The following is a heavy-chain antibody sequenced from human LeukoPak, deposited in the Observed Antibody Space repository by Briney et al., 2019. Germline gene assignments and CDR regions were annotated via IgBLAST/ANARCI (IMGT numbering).Heavy chain of an antibody. CDR3: ARIDYGDYVLLDY. CDR1: GGSISSSSAY. Sequence: PSETLSLTCTVSGGSISSSSAYWGWIRQPTGKGLEWIGSIYYSKNTYYNPSLKSRVTISVDTSKNQFSLKLSSVTAADTAVYYCARIDYGDYVLLDYWGQGTLVTVSS. J-gene: IGHJ4*02. V-gene: IGHV4-39*07. D-gene: IGHD4-17*01. CDR2: IYYSKNT.